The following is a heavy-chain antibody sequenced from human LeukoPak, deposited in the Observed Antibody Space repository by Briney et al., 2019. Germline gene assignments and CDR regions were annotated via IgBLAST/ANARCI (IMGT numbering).Heavy chain of an antibody. Sequence: GGSLRLPXAASGFTFSSYEMNWVRQAPGKGLEWVSYISSSGSTIYYADSVKGRFTISRDNAKNSLYLQMNSLRAEDTAVYYCARSIWSGYKFDYWGQGTLVTVSS. V-gene: IGHV3-48*03. CDR1: GFTFSSYE. D-gene: IGHD3-3*01. CDR3: ARSIWSGYKFDY. J-gene: IGHJ4*02. CDR2: ISSSGSTI.